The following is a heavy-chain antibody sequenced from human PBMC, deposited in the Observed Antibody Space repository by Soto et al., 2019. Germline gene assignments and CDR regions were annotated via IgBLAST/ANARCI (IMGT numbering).Heavy chain of an antibody. V-gene: IGHV4-31*03. D-gene: IGHD3-9*01. J-gene: IGHJ4*02. CDR1: GGSISSGGYY. CDR3: ARGDYDILTGYPPYFDY. Sequence: TLSLTCTVSGGSISSGGYYWSWIRQHPGKGLEWIGYIYYSGSTYYNPSLKSRVTISVDTSKNQFSLKLSSVAAADTAVYYCARGDYDILTGYPPYFDYWGQGTLVTVSS. CDR2: IYYSGST.